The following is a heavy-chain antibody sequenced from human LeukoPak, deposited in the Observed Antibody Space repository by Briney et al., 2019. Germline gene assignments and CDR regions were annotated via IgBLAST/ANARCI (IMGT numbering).Heavy chain of an antibody. D-gene: IGHD1-26*01. CDR3: AGREY. CDR1: GGSFSVYY. J-gene: IGHJ4*02. V-gene: IGHV4-59*10. Sequence: SETLSLTCAVYGGSFSVYYWSWIRQPAEKGLECLGRVYTSGGLDYNPSFKSRVTLSVEKSKNQFFLKLTSVTAADTAVYYCAGREYWGQGNLVTVSS. CDR2: VYTSGGL.